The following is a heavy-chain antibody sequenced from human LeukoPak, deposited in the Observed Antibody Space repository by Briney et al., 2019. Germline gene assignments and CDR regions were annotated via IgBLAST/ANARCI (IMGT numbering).Heavy chain of an antibody. Sequence: ASVKVSCTVSGYTLTELSMHWVRQAPGKGLEWMGGFDPEDGETIYAQKFQGRVTMTEDTSTDTAYMELGSLRSEDTAVYYCATAIYCSGGSCYPDYYYYGMDVWGQGTTVTVSS. CDR3: ATAIYCSGGSCYPDYYYYGMDV. D-gene: IGHD2-15*01. CDR2: FDPEDGET. V-gene: IGHV1-24*01. CDR1: GYTLTELS. J-gene: IGHJ6*02.